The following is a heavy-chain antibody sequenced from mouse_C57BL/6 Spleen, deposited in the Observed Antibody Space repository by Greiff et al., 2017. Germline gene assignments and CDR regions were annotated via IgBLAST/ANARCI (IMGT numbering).Heavy chain of an antibody. CDR3: ARRDYSNYFDY. J-gene: IGHJ2*01. V-gene: IGHV8-12*01. Sequence: QVTLKECGPGILQSSQTLSLTCSFSGFSLSTSGMGVSWIRQPSGKGLEWLAHIYWDDDKRYTPSLKSRLTISKDTSRNQVFLKITSVDTADTATYYCARRDYSNYFDYWGQGTTLTVSS. CDR1: GFSLSTSGMG. CDR2: IYWDDDK. D-gene: IGHD2-5*01.